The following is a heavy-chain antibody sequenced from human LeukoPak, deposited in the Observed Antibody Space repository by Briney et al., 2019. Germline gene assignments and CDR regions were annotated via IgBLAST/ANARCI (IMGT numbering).Heavy chain of an antibody. Sequence: PSETLSLTCTVSGGSINSGSYYWSWLRQHPGKGLEWLGYIYYRGDTNYNPSLKSRVTISLDTSKNQFSLKVKSVTAADTAVYYCASAGYSSGWYHYWGQGTRVTVSS. CDR3: ASAGYSSGWYHY. CDR2: IYYRGDT. V-gene: IGHV4-31*03. J-gene: IGHJ4*02. CDR1: GGSINSGSYY. D-gene: IGHD6-13*01.